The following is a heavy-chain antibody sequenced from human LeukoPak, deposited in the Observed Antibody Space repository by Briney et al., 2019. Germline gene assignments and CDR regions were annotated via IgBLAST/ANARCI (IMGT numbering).Heavy chain of an antibody. CDR1: GGSISSYY. Sequence: SETLSLTCTVSGGSISSYYWSWIRQPPGKGLEWIAYISDIGSVNYNPSLKSRVTISLDTSKNQFSLKLSSVTAADTAVYYCAGHHPRNTVDFWGQGTLVTVPS. J-gene: IGHJ4*02. D-gene: IGHD2-8*02. CDR2: ISDIGSV. CDR3: AGHHPRNTVDF. V-gene: IGHV4-59*08.